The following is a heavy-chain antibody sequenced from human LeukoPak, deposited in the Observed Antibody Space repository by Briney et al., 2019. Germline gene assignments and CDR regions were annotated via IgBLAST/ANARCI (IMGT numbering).Heavy chain of an antibody. CDR1: GYTFTSYY. J-gene: IGHJ5*02. CDR2: INPSGGSI. CDR3: ARDQGYCSSTSCYHWFDP. V-gene: IGHV1-46*01. Sequence: GASVKVSCKASGYTFTSYYMHWVRQAPGQGLEWMGIINPSGGSISYAQKFQGRVTMTRDMSTSTVYMELSSLRSEDTAVYYCARDQGYCSSTSCYHWFDPWGQGTLVTVSS. D-gene: IGHD2-2*01.